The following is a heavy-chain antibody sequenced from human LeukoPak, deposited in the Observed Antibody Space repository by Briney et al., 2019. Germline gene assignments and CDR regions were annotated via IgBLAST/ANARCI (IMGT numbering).Heavy chain of an antibody. Sequence: SETLSLTCTVSGGPISSYSWSWIRQPAGKGLEWIGRIYTSGSTNYNPSLKSRVTMSVDTSKNQFSLKLSSVTAADTAVYYCARDDFWSGFNWFDPWGQGTLVTVSS. CDR3: ARDDFWSGFNWFDP. J-gene: IGHJ5*02. CDR2: IYTSGST. D-gene: IGHD3-3*01. V-gene: IGHV4-4*07. CDR1: GGPISSYS.